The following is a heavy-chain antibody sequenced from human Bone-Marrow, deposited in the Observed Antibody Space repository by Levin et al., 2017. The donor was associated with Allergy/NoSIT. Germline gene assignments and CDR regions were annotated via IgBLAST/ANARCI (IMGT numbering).Heavy chain of an antibody. J-gene: IGHJ4*02. CDR3: ARVKGGGYNNLAPVEY. Sequence: PGGSLRLSCAASGFTFSSYAMNWVRQAPGKGLEWVSGISSSGGSTYYADSVKGQFTISRDNSKNTLYLQMNSLRAEDTAVYYCARVKGGGYNNLAPVEYWGQGTLVTVSS. CDR1: GFTFSSYA. V-gene: IGHV3-23*01. D-gene: IGHD5-24*01. CDR2: ISSSGGST.